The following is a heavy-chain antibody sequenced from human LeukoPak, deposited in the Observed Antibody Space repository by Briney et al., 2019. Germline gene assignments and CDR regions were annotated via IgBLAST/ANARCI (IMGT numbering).Heavy chain of an antibody. Sequence: GVLRLSCAASGFTFSTFWMNWVRQAPGKGLEWVANIKQDGSETYYVDSVKDRFTISRDNAKNSLYLQMNSLRAEDTAVYYCASDPHHASRMDVWGQGTTVTVSS. D-gene: IGHD1-14*01. CDR1: GFTFSTFW. J-gene: IGHJ6*02. CDR3: ASDPHHASRMDV. CDR2: IKQDGSET. V-gene: IGHV3-7*01.